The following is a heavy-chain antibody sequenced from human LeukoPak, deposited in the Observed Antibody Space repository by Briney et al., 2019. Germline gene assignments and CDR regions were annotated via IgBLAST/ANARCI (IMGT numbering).Heavy chain of an antibody. CDR3: ATVRTYAGGAFDI. Sequence: ASVRVSCKVSGYTLTELSMHWVRQARGKGLEGMGGFDPEDGETIYAQKFQGRVTMTEDTSTDTAYMELSSLRSEDTAVYYCATVRTYAGGAFDIWGHGTMVTVSS. J-gene: IGHJ3*02. D-gene: IGHD2-2*01. CDR2: FDPEDGET. CDR1: GYTLTELS. V-gene: IGHV1-24*01.